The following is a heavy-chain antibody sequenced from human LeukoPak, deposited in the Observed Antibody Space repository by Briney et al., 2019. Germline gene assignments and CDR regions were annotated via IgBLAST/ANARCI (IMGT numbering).Heavy chain of an antibody. CDR2: ISSISNHI. D-gene: IGHD3-9*01. CDR1: GGSISSSN. CDR3: ARQGSLGLTGHSDY. Sequence: ETLSLTCAVSGGSISSSNWWSWVRQAPGKGLEWVASISSISNHIYYADSVKGRFTISRDNAKNSLYLQMNSLRAEDTAVYYCARQGSLGLTGHSDYWGQGTVVTVSS. V-gene: IGHV3-21*01. J-gene: IGHJ4*02.